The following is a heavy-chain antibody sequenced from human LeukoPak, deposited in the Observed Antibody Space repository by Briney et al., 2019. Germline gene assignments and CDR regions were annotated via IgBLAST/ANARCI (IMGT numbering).Heavy chain of an antibody. Sequence: KPSETLSLTCTVSGGSISSSSYSWSWIRQPPGKGLEWIGSIYYSGSTYYNPSLKSRVTISVDTSKNQFSLKLSSVTAADTAVYYCARQRNYYDSSGQPYYFDYWGQGTLVTVSS. CDR3: ARQRNYYDSSGQPYYFDY. V-gene: IGHV4-39*01. CDR2: IYYSGST. D-gene: IGHD3-22*01. CDR1: GGSISSSSYS. J-gene: IGHJ4*02.